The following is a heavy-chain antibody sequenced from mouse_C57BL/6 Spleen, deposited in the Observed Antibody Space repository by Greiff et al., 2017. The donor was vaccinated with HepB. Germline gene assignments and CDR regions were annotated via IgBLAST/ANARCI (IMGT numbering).Heavy chain of an antibody. Sequence: EVQVVESGGGLVKPGGSLKLSCAASGFTFSSYAMSWVRQTPEKRLEWVATISDGGSYTYYPDNVKGRFTISRDNAKNNLYLQMRHLKSEDTAMYDCARGFFDYWGQGTTLTVSS. CDR3: ARGFFDY. CDR2: ISDGGSYT. V-gene: IGHV5-4*01. CDR1: GFTFSSYA. J-gene: IGHJ2*01.